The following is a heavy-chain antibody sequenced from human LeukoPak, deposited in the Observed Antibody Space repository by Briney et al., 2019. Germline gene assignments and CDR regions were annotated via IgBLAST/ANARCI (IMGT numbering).Heavy chain of an antibody. V-gene: IGHV4-59*08. CDR2: IYYSGST. J-gene: IGHJ5*02. CDR1: GGSISSHY. Sequence: PTETLSLTCTVSGGSISSHYWSWIRQPPGKGLEWIGYIYYSGSTNYNPSLKSRVTISLDTSKNQFSLKLSSVTAADTAVYYCARHDFDYSSLSDNFFDPWGQGTLVTVSS. CDR3: ARHDFDYSSLSDNFFDP. D-gene: IGHD6-6*01.